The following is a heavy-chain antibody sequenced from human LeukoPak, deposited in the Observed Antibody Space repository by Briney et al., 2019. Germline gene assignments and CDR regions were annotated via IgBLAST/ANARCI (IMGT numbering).Heavy chain of an antibody. CDR1: GYTFTSYG. V-gene: IGHV1-2*02. Sequence: ASVKVSCKASGYTFTSYGISWVRQAPGQGLEWMGWINPNSGGTNYAQKFQGRVTMTRDTSISTAYMELSRLRSDDTAVYYCARWFGELDYYYYYYYMDVWGKGTTVTVSS. CDR3: ARWFGELDYYYYYYYMDV. CDR2: INPNSGGT. D-gene: IGHD3-10*01. J-gene: IGHJ6*03.